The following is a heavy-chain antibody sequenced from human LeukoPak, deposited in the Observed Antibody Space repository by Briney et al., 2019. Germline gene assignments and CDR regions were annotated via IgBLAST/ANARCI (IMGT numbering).Heavy chain of an antibody. J-gene: IGHJ4*02. CDR1: GFPFSKYC. D-gene: IGHD4-23*01. CDR3: VRDLILVDTPGDDFDY. Sequence: GGPQRLPCAASGFPFSKYCMHWARKATGRALVWLTHINVDGSVKSYADSVKGRFTISRDNAKNTVSLQMNSLRAEDTAVYYCVRDLILVDTPGDDFDYWGQGALVTVSS. CDR2: INVDGSVK. V-gene: IGHV3-74*01.